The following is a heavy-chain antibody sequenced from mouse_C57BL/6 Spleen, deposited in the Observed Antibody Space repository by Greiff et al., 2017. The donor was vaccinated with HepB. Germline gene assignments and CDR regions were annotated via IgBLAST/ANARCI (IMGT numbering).Heavy chain of an antibody. D-gene: IGHD1-1*01. Sequence: EVQLQQSGPVLVKPGASVKMSCKASGYTFTDYYMNWVKQSHGKSLEWIGVINPYNGGTSYNQKFKGKATLTADKSSSTAYMELDSLTSEDSAVYYCARTYGSSDGDCDVWGKGTTVTVSS. V-gene: IGHV1-19*01. CDR3: ARTYGSSDGDCDV. CDR2: INPYNGGT. CDR1: GYTFTDYY. J-gene: IGHJ1*03.